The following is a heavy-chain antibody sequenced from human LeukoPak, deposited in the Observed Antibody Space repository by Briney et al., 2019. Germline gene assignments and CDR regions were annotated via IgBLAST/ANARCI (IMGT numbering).Heavy chain of an antibody. CDR2: ISYDGSNK. D-gene: IGHD6-19*01. V-gene: IGHV3-30*04. Sequence: PGGSLRLSCAASGFTLSNYPMHWVRQAPGKGLEWVAVISYDGSNKYFADSVKGRFTISRDNSKNTLYLQMNSLSAEDTAVYYCAREGVQWLVNDAFDMWGQGTMVTVSS. CDR1: GFTLSNYP. CDR3: AREGVQWLVNDAFDM. J-gene: IGHJ3*02.